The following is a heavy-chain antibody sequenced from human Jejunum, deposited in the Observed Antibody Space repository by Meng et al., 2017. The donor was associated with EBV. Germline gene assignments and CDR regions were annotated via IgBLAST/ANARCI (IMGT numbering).Heavy chain of an antibody. J-gene: IGHJ4*02. V-gene: IGHV1-69*15. CDR2: TVPIFGTT. D-gene: IGHD4-17*01. Sequence: VQSGATEKKPGSAVQVSGRASGDRLCNYSVILVRQAPGQGLEWMGNTVPIFGTTSYAQKFQGRVTITADESTRTAFMELRNLRSEDSAMYYCARAGGDYEDYWGQGTLVTVSS. CDR1: GDRLCNYS. CDR3: ARAGGDYEDY.